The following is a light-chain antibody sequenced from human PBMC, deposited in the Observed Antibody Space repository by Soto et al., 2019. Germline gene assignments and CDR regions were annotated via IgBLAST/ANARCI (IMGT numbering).Light chain of an antibody. CDR2: ATS. CDR3: QQFGISPWT. V-gene: IGKV3-20*01. CDR1: RIIGHNY. Sequence: DNVLAQSPDTLSVSPGDRATLPCRASRIIGHNYLAWYQQKPGQAPRLLIYATSTRATGIPDRFSGSGSVTDFTLTISRLEPEDFAVYYCQQFGISPWTFGQGTKVDIK. J-gene: IGKJ1*01.